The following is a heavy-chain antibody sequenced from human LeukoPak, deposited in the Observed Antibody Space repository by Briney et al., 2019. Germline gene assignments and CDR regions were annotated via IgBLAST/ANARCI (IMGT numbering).Heavy chain of an antibody. CDR1: GYSIRSGYY. CDR3: AREYPLFHYFDY. CDR2: IYHSGST. J-gene: IGHJ4*02. D-gene: IGHD2-2*01. V-gene: IGHV4-38-2*02. Sequence: SETLSLICTVSGYSIRSGYYWGWIRQPPGKGLEWIGSIYHSGSTYYNPSLKSRVTIPVDTSKNQFSLKLSSVTAADTAVYYCAREYPLFHYFDYWGQGTLVTVSS.